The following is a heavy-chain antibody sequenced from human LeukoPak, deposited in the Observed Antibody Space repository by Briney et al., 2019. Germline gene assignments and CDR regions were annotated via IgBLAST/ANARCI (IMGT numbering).Heavy chain of an antibody. J-gene: IGHJ4*02. CDR1: GYTFTSYA. D-gene: IGHD5-18*01. V-gene: IGHV1-3*03. Sequence: ASVKVSCKASGYTFTSYAMHWVRQAPGQRLEWMGWVNAGNGNTKYSQEFQGRVTITRDTSASTAYMELSSLRSEDMAVYYCARDLWVVNGYSYGLDYWGQGTLVTVSS. CDR2: VNAGNGNT. CDR3: ARDLWVVNGYSYGLDY.